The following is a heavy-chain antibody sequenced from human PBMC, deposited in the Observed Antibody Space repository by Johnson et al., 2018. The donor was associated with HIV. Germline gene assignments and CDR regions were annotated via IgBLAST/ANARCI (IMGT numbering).Heavy chain of an antibody. Sequence: MQSVASAGGLPRPGGSLRLSCAASGFTFDDYGMSWVRQAPGKGLEWVSGITWNGGSTGYADSVTGRFTISRDNAKNSLYLQMNSLRAEDTAVYFCARDAVTVVRGVIYGWVVFDIWGQGTMVTVSS. J-gene: IGHJ3*02. CDR1: GFTFDDYG. CDR2: ITWNGGST. D-gene: IGHD3-10*01. CDR3: ARDAVTVVRGVIYGWVVFDI. V-gene: IGHV3-20*04.